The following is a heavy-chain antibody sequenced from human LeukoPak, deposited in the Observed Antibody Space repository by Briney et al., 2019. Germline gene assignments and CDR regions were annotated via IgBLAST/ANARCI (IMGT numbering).Heavy chain of an antibody. V-gene: IGHV3-15*01. CDR2: IKSKTDGGTT. D-gene: IGHD1-26*01. Sequence: PGGSLRLSCAASGFTVSSNYMSWVRQAPGKGLEWVGRIKSKTDGGTTDYAAPVKGRFTISRDDSKNTLYLQMYSLKTEDTAVYYCTTVLSGSREAYWGQGALFTVS. CDR1: GFTVSSNY. J-gene: IGHJ4*02. CDR3: TTVLSGSREAY.